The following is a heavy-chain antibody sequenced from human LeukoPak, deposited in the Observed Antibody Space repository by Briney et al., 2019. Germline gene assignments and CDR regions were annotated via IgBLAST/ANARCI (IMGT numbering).Heavy chain of an antibody. V-gene: IGHV2-5*02. D-gene: IGHD6-13*01. J-gene: IGHJ4*02. CDR2: IYWDDDK. CDR1: GVAGCTSGVG. CDR3: AHRRHYRDSSSWYRGVGYFDY. Sequence: SGPTLVKPTQTLTLTCTFFGVAGCTSGVGVGWIRQPPGKALGWLALIYWDDDKRYNPSLKSRLTITKDTSKNQVVIIMTDMDPVDTATYYCAHRRHYRDSSSWYRGVGYFDYWGQGTLVTVSS.